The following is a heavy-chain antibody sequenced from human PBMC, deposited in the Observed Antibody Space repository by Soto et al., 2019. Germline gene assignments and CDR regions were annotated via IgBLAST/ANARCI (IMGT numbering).Heavy chain of an antibody. D-gene: IGHD3-9*01. Sequence: VQLVQSGAEVKKPGSSVKVSCKASGGTFSSYAISWVRQAPGQGLEWMGGIIPIFGTANYAQKFQGRVTITADESTSTAYMELSSLRSEDTAVYYCARDIRLRYFDCSHTGYYGMDVWGQGTTVTVSS. J-gene: IGHJ6*02. CDR3: ARDIRLRYFDCSHTGYYGMDV. CDR2: IIPIFGTA. V-gene: IGHV1-69*01. CDR1: GGTFSSYA.